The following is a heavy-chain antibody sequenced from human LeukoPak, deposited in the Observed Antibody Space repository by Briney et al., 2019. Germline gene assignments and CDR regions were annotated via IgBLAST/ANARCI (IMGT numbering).Heavy chain of an antibody. V-gene: IGHV3-7*01. CDR1: GFTFSSYW. Sequence: GGSLRLSCEASGFTFSSYWMSWVRQAPGKGLEWVANIKQDGSEKYYVDSVKGRFTISRDNAKNSLYLQMNSLRAEDTAVYYCARDQSLDYWGQGTLVTVSS. CDR2: IKQDGSEK. J-gene: IGHJ4*02. CDR3: ARDQSLDY.